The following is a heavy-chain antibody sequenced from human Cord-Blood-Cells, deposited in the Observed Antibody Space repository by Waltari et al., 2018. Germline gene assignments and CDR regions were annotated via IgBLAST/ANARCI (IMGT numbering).Heavy chain of an antibody. Sequence: QVQLQQWGAGLLKPPETLSLTSAVYVESIAGYYWRWRLQPPGKWLECSGEINNSGSTNYNPSLKSRVTISVDTSKNHFSLKLSSVTGADTAVYYCARGGLKLDHTNFDYWGQGTLVTVSS. CDR3: ARGGLKLDHTNFDY. J-gene: IGHJ4*02. CDR2: INNSGST. D-gene: IGHD1-1*01. CDR1: VESIAGYY. V-gene: IGHV4-34*01.